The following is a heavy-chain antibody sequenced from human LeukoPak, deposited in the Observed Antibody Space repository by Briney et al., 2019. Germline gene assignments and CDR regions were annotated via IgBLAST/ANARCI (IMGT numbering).Heavy chain of an antibody. CDR3: AKAISVGATTDAAD. J-gene: IGHJ4*02. V-gene: IGHV3-23*01. CDR1: GFTFDDYA. CDR2: ISWNSGST. D-gene: IGHD1-26*01. Sequence: QAGGSLRLSCAASGFTFDDYAMHWVRQAPGKGLEWVSGISWNSGSTYYADSVKGRFTISRDNSKNTLYLQMNSLRAEDTAVYYCAKAISVGATTDAADWGQGTLVTVSS.